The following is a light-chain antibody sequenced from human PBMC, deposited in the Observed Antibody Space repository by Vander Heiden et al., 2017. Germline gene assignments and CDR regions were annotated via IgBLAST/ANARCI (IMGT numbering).Light chain of an antibody. CDR2: AAS. J-gene: IGKJ1*01. Sequence: DILMTQSPSSLAASVGGRVTITCRARQSISSYLNWDQQKPGKAPKLLIHAASRFQRGVPSRFSGSGSWTDFTLTISRLQPEDFATYYCQQRYSNPRTFGQGTKVEIK. V-gene: IGKV1-39*01. CDR1: QSISSY. CDR3: QQRYSNPRT.